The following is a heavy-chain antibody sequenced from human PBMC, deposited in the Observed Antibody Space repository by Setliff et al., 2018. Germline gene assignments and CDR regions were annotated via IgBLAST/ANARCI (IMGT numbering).Heavy chain of an antibody. Sequence: GGSLRLSCVASGFTFSRYWMSWVRQAPGKGLEWVANIQQDGSEKYHVDSVMGRFTISRDNAKNTLYLQMNSLRAEDTAVYYCARARYCSSTSRYIDYWGQGALVTVSS. J-gene: IGHJ4*02. V-gene: IGHV3-7*01. D-gene: IGHD2-2*02. CDR3: ARARYCSSTSRYIDY. CDR1: GFTFSRYW. CDR2: IQQDGSEK.